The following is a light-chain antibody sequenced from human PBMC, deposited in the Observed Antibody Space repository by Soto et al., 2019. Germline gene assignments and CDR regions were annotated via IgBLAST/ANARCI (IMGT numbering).Light chain of an antibody. CDR3: SSYTSSSTVV. CDR1: SSDVGGYNY. V-gene: IGLV2-14*01. Sequence: QSALTQPASVSGTPGQSITISCTGTSSDVGGYNYVSWYQQNPGKAPKHMIYEVSYRPSGVSNRFSGSKSGNTASLTISGLQADDEANYYCSSYTSSSTVVFGGGTKLTVL. CDR2: EVS. J-gene: IGLJ2*01.